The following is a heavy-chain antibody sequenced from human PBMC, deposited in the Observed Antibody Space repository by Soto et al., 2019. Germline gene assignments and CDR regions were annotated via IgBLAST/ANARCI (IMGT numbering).Heavy chain of an antibody. J-gene: IGHJ4*02. CDR3: ARENGGYRGGYFDY. D-gene: IGHD1-26*01. CDR2: IYYSGST. CDR1: GGSISSYY. V-gene: IGHV4-59*01. Sequence: QVQLQESGPGLVKPSETLSLTCTVSGGSISSYYWSWIRQPPGKGLEWIGYIYYSGSTNYNPSLKSRVTISVDTSKNQFSLKLSSVTAADTAVYYCARENGGYRGGYFDYWGQGTLVTVSS.